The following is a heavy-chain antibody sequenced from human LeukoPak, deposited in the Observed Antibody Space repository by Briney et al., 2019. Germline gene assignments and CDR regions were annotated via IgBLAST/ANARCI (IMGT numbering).Heavy chain of an antibody. CDR2: IKQDGSDK. CDR3: TRENWGPDY. V-gene: IGHV3-7*01. CDR1: GFTFNKYW. J-gene: IGHJ4*02. Sequence: PGGSLRLSCAASGFTFNKYWMTWVRQAPGKGLERLANIKQDGSDKHYVNSVKGRFTISRDNAKNSVYLQLNSLGDEDTAIYYCTRENWGPDYWGQGTLVTVSS. D-gene: IGHD7-27*01.